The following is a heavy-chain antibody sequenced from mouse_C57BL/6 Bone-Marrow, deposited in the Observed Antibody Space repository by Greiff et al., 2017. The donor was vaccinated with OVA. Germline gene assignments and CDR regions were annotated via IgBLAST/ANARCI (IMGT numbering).Heavy chain of an antibody. D-gene: IGHD2-3*01. J-gene: IGHJ2*01. V-gene: IGHV1-55*01. CDR1: GYTFTSYW. CDR2: IYPGSGST. CDR3: AREDDGYPYYFDY. Sequence: QLPGAELVKPGASVKMSCKASGYTFTSYWITWVKQRPGQGLEWIGDIYPGSGSTNYNEKFKSKATLTVDTSSSTAYMQLSSLTSEDSAVYYCAREDDGYPYYFDYWGQGTTLTVSS.